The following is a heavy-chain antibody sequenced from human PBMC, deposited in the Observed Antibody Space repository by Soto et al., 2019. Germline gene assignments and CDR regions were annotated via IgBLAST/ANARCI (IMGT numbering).Heavy chain of an antibody. CDR2: IIPIFGTA. J-gene: IGHJ6*02. Sequence: SVKVSCKASGGTFSSYAISWVRQAPGQGLEWMGGIIPIFGTANYAQKFQGRVTITADESTSTAYMELSSLRSEDTAVYFCARVTSSSPPYYYYGMDVWGQGTTVTVSS. CDR1: GGTFSSYA. V-gene: IGHV1-69*13. CDR3: ARVTSSSPPYYYYGMDV. D-gene: IGHD6-6*01.